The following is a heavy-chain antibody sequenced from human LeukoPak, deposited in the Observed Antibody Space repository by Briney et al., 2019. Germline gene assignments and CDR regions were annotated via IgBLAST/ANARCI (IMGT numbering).Heavy chain of an antibody. J-gene: IGHJ3*02. CDR1: GFTFSSYW. Sequence: GGSLRLSCAASGFTFSSYWIHWVRQAPGKGLVWVSRINTDGSSTTYADSVKGRFTISRGNAKNTLYLQMNSLRAEDTAVYYCARDTYDGFDIWGQGTMVTVSS. CDR3: ARDTYDGFDI. V-gene: IGHV3-74*01. CDR2: INTDGSST.